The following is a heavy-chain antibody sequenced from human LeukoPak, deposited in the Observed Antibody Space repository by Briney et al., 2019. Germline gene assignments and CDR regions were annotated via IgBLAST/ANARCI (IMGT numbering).Heavy chain of an antibody. J-gene: IGHJ3*02. V-gene: IGHV3-48*02. CDR1: GFTFSSYS. CDR2: ISSSSSTI. Sequence: GGSLRLSCAASGFTFSSYSTNWVRQAPGKGLECVSYISSSSSTIYYADSVKGRFTISRDNAKNSLYLQMNSLRDEDTAVYYWAREGYCSSTSCPNDAFDIWGQGTMVTVSS. CDR3: AREGYCSSTSCPNDAFDI. D-gene: IGHD2-2*01.